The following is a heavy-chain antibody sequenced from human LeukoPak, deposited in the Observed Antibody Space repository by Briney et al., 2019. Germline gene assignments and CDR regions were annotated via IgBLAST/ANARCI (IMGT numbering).Heavy chain of an antibody. CDR3: ARGAYYYDSSGYSPRLVY. CDR1: GGSFSGYY. V-gene: IGHV4-34*01. Sequence: PSETLSLTCAVFGGSFSGYYLSWIRLPPGKGQEWIGEINRSGITNYNPSLKSRVTISVDTSKNQFSLKLSSVTAADTAVYYCARGAYYYDSSGYSPRLVYWGQGTLVTVSS. D-gene: IGHD3-22*01. J-gene: IGHJ4*02. CDR2: INRSGIT.